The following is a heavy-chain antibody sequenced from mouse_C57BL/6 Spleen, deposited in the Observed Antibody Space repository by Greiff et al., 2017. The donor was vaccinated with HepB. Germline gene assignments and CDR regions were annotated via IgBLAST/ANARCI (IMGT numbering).Heavy chain of an antibody. CDR2: IHPNSGST. D-gene: IGHD2-1*01. CDR1: GYTFTSYW. J-gene: IGHJ2*01. CDR3: ARSGHYGNYDYFDY. Sequence: VQLQQPGAELVKPGASVKLSCKASGYTFTSYWMHWVKQRPGQGLEWIGMIHPNSGSTNYNEKFKSKATLTVDKSSSTAYMQLSSLTSEDSAVYYCARSGHYGNYDYFDYWGQGTTLTVSS. V-gene: IGHV1-64*01.